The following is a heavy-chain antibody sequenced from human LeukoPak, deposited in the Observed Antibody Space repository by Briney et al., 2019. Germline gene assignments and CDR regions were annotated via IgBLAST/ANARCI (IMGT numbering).Heavy chain of an antibody. D-gene: IGHD6-25*01. Sequence: SETLSLTCAVHGVSFSDNYWNWIRQPPGKGLEWIGSIYYSGSTYYNPSLKSRVSISVDTSKNQFSLKLSSVTAADTAVHYCVRAQGRLNYMDVWGKGTTLTVSS. J-gene: IGHJ6*03. V-gene: IGHV4-34*01. CDR3: VRAQGRLNYMDV. CDR1: GVSFSDNY. CDR2: IYYSGST.